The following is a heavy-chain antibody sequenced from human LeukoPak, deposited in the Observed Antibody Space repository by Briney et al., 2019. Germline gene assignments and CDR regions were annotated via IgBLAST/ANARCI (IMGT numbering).Heavy chain of an antibody. D-gene: IGHD3-10*01. CDR3: AREGGFGSRKSYTVLDAFDI. V-gene: IGHV3-7*01. J-gene: IGHJ3*02. CDR2: IKQDGGGK. CDR1: GFTFSNYW. Sequence: PGGSLRLSCAASGFTFSNYWMSWVRQAPGKGLEWVAAIKQDGGGKYYVDSVKGRFTISRDNAKSSLYLQMSSLRADDTAVYYCAREGGFGSRKSYTVLDAFDIWGQGTMVTVSS.